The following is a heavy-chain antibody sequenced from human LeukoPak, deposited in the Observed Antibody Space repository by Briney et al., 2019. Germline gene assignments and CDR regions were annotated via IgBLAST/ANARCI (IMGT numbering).Heavy chain of an antibody. J-gene: IGHJ4*02. CDR3: ARGPNCTNGVCYPTLIDY. D-gene: IGHD2-8*01. Sequence: KPSQTLSLTCAVSGGSISSGGYSWSWIRQPPGKGLEWIGYIYHSGSTNYNPSLKSRVTISVDTSKNQFSLKLSSVTAADTAVYYCARGPNCTNGVCYPTLIDYWGQGTLVTVSS. CDR2: IYHSGST. V-gene: IGHV4-30-2*01. CDR1: GGSISSGGYS.